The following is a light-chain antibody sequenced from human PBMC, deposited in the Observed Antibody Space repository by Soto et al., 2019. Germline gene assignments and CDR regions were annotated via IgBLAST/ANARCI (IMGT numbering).Light chain of an antibody. CDR3: QQYNNWPRAT. J-gene: IGKJ4*01. CDR1: QSVSTN. V-gene: IGKV3-15*01. Sequence: EIVMTQSPATLSVSPGERASLSCRASQSVSTNLAWYQQKPGQAPRLLIYGASARATDIPARFSGSGSGTEFNLTISSLQSEDFGVYYCQQYNNWPRATFGGGTKVDIK. CDR2: GAS.